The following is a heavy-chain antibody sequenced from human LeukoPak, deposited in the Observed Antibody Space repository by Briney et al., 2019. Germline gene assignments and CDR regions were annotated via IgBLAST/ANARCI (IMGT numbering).Heavy chain of an antibody. CDR1: GGSFSGYY. CDR2: INHSGST. V-gene: IGHV4-34*01. CDR3: ARVGGITTLNFDY. Sequence: SETLSLTCAVYGGSFSGYYWSWIRQPPGKGLEWIGEINHSGSTNYNPSLKSRVTISVDTSKNQFSLKLSSVTAADTAVYYCARVGGITTLNFDYWGQGTLVTVSS. J-gene: IGHJ4*02. D-gene: IGHD1-1*01.